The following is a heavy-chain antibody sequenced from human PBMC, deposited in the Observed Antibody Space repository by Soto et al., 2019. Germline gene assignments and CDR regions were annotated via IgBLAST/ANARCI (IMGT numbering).Heavy chain of an antibody. V-gene: IGHV1-18*01. Sequence: ASVKVSCKASGYTFTNYGISWVRQAPGQGLEWMGWISGYNGNTIYAQNLQGRVTMTTDTPTNTAYMELRSLRSDDTAVYYCARGVGSGSYYNQYNWFDPSGQGTLVTVSS. CDR2: ISGYNGNT. CDR3: ARGVGSGSYYNQYNWFDP. D-gene: IGHD3-10*01. CDR1: GYTFTNYG. J-gene: IGHJ5*02.